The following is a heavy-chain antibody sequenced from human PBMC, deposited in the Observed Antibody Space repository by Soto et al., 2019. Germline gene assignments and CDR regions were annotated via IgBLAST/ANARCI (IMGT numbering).Heavy chain of an antibody. Sequence: SETLSLTCTVSCGSISRGDYYGSRIRQPPGKDQEWIGYIYYSASSYNNPSIKSRMTISVDTSKNQCTLKLSSVTATETAVYYCAGGGGYSYGDDAFDIWGQGTMVTVSS. CDR2: IYYSASS. CDR1: CGSISRGDYY. V-gene: IGHV4-30-4*01. J-gene: IGHJ3*02. CDR3: AGGGGYSYGDDAFDI. D-gene: IGHD5-18*01.